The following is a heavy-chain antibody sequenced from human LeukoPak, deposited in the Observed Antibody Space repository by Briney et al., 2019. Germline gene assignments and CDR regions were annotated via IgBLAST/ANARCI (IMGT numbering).Heavy chain of an antibody. CDR3: ARDVGIRLWFRDYYGLDV. D-gene: IGHD5-18*01. CDR2: IWYDGSNE. J-gene: IGHJ6*04. Sequence: GSLVLSFAASGFPFSSYGMDWVRQAPGKGLEWVAVIWYDGSNEYYADSVKGRFTISRDNSPNTLYLQMNGLRAEDTAVYYCARDVGIRLWFRDYYGLDVWGKGTTVTVSS. CDR1: GFPFSSYG. V-gene: IGHV3-33*01.